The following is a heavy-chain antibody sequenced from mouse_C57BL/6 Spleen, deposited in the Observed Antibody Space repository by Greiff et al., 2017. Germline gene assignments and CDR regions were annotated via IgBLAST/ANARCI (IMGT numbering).Heavy chain of an antibody. V-gene: IGHV5-4*01. Sequence: EVHLVESGGGLVKPGGSLKLSCAASGFTFSSYAMSWVRQTPEKRLEWVATISDGGSYTYYPDNVKGRFTISGDNAKNNLYLQMSHLKSEDTAMYYCARGGLRRGFADWGQGTLVTVSA. CDR2: ISDGGSYT. CDR3: ARGGLRRGFAD. CDR1: GFTFSSYA. J-gene: IGHJ3*01. D-gene: IGHD2-4*01.